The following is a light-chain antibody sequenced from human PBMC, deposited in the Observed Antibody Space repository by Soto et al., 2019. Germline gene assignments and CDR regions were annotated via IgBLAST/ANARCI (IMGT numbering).Light chain of an antibody. Sequence: EAVLTQSPGSLSLSPGERATLSCRASRSVSASQLAWYQQKPGQAPRLIIYGVSSRATGIPDRFSGSGSGTDFTLTISRLEPEDFAMYYCQQYDNSLWTFGQGTKVDI. CDR2: GVS. J-gene: IGKJ1*01. CDR3: QQYDNSLWT. V-gene: IGKV3-20*01. CDR1: RSVSASQ.